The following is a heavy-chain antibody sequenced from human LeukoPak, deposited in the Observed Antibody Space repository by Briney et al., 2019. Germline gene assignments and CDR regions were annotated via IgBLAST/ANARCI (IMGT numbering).Heavy chain of an antibody. Sequence: SETLSLTCAVYGGSFSGYFWSWIRQPPGKGLEWIGEINHSGSTDYNPSLKSRVTISVDTSKNQSSLKLSSVTAADTAVYYCARDGANPDYWGQGTLVTVSS. J-gene: IGHJ4*02. CDR2: INHSGST. CDR3: ARDGANPDY. V-gene: IGHV4-34*01. D-gene: IGHD3-16*01. CDR1: GGSFSGYF.